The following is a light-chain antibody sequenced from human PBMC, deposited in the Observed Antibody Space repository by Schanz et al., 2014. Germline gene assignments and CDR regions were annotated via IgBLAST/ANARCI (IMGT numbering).Light chain of an antibody. J-gene: IGLJ2*01. CDR2: DVS. Sequence: QSALTQPPSASGSPGQSVTISCTGTSSDVGGYNYVSWYQQHPGKAPKLMIYDVSNRPSGVPDRFSASKSGNTASLTISGLQAEDEADYYCSSYTRSSPVVFGGGTKLTVL. V-gene: IGLV2-8*01. CDR1: SSDVGGYNY. CDR3: SSYTRSSPVV.